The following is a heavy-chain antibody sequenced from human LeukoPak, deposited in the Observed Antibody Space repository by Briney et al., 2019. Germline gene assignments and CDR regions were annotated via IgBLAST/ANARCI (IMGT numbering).Heavy chain of an antibody. CDR2: ITSSGTI. Sequence: GGSLRLSCAASGFTFSSYSMNWVRQAPGKGLEWISYITSSGTIYYADSVKGRFTISRDNSKNTLYLQMNSLRAEDTAVYYCAKAGGGVGTKWGQGTLVTVSS. J-gene: IGHJ4*02. CDR1: GFTFSSYS. D-gene: IGHD3-16*01. CDR3: AKAGGGVGTK. V-gene: IGHV3-48*01.